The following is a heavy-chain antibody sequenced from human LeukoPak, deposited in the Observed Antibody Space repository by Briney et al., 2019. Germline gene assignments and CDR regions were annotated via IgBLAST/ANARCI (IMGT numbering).Heavy chain of an antibody. CDR2: IYYSGST. Sequence: SETLSLTCTVSGYSISSGYYWSWIRPPPGKGLEWIGYIYYSGSTNYNPSLKSRVTISVDTSKNQFSLKLSSVTAADTAVYYCAREGVRAKEYNWNWFDPWGQGTLVTVSS. CDR3: AREGVRAKEYNWNWFDP. V-gene: IGHV4-61*01. CDR1: GYSISSGYY. D-gene: IGHD1-1*01. J-gene: IGHJ5*02.